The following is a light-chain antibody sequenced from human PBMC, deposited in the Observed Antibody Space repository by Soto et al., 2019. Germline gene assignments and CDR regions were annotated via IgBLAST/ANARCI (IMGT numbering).Light chain of an antibody. V-gene: IGLV3-21*04. CDR2: YDS. CDR3: QVWDSSSDKGV. CDR1: NIGSKS. Sequence: SYELTQPPSVSVAPGKTARITCWANNIGSKSVHWYQQKPGQAPVLVIYYDSDRPSGIPERLSGSNSGNTATLTISRVEAGDEADYYCQVWDSSSDKGVFGGGTKLTVL. J-gene: IGLJ3*02.